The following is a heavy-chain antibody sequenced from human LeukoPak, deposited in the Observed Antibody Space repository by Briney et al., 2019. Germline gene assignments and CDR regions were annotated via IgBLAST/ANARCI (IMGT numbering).Heavy chain of an antibody. CDR3: ATADSSGFPFDY. D-gene: IGHD3-22*01. CDR1: GFTFSSYG. Sequence: GGSLRLSCAASGFTFSSYGMHWVRQAPGKGLEWVAVISYDGGNKYYADSVKGRFTISRDNSKNTLYLQMNSLRAEDTAVYYCATADSSGFPFDYWGQGTLVTVSS. CDR2: ISYDGGNK. V-gene: IGHV3-30*03. J-gene: IGHJ4*02.